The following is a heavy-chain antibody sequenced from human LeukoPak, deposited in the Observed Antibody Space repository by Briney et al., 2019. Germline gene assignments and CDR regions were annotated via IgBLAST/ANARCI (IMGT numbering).Heavy chain of an antibody. CDR2: ISSSSSYI. V-gene: IGHV3-21*01. CDR1: GFTFSSYS. Sequence: GGSLRLSCAASGFTFSSYSMNWVRQAPGKGLEWVSSISSSSSYIYYADSVKGRLTISRDNAKTSLYLQMNSLRAEDTAVYYCARRGFWSGIDYWGQGTLVTVSS. CDR3: ARRGFWSGIDY. J-gene: IGHJ4*02. D-gene: IGHD3-3*01.